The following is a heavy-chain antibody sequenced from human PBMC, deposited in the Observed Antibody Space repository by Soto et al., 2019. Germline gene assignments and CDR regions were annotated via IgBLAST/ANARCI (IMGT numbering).Heavy chain of an antibody. CDR1: GFSLSTSGMC. J-gene: IGHJ6*02. Sequence: SGPTLVNPTQTLTLTCTFSGFSLSTSGMCVSWIRQPPGKALEWLALIDWDDDKYYSTSLRTRLTISKDTSKNQVVLTMTNMDPVDTATYYCARIRQGVVPAAQWYYYYAMDVWGQGTTVTVSS. CDR3: ARIRQGVVPAAQWYYYYAMDV. D-gene: IGHD2-2*01. CDR2: IDWDDDK. V-gene: IGHV2-70*01.